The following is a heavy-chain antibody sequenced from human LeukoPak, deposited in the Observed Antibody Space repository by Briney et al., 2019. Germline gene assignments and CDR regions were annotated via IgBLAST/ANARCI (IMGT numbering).Heavy chain of an antibody. CDR1: GGVFTTYA. CDR3: TIIPNVILFTHYFEY. V-gene: IGHV1-69*13. Sequence: GASVKVSCKVSGGVFTTYAISWVRQAPGQGLEWMEGIIPFLGTTNYAQKFQGRVTITADEPTRTAYMELTYLRSDDTAVYYCTIIPNVILFTHYFEYWGQGILVTVSS. D-gene: IGHD2-21*01. J-gene: IGHJ4*02. CDR2: IIPFLGTT.